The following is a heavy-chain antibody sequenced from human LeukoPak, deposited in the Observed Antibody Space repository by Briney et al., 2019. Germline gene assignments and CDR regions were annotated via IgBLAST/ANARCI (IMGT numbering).Heavy chain of an antibody. CDR1: GFPFSSYA. J-gene: IGHJ5*02. D-gene: IGHD2-21*02. CDR3: VREAGYCASVCLKSNWFDP. V-gene: IGHV3-23*01. Sequence: AGGSLRLSCAASGFPFSSYAMSWVRQPPGKGLEWVSAISNGKTYYADSVRGRFTISRDDSKNTVYLQMNSLRDEDTALYYCVREAGYCASVCLKSNWFDPWGQGTLVTVSS. CDR2: ISNGKT.